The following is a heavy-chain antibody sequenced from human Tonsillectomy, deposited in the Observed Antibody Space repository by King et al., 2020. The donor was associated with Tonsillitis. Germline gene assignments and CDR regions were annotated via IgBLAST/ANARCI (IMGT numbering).Heavy chain of an antibody. Sequence: VQLVESGGDLVQPGGSLRLSCAASGFTFSSYAMNWVRQAPGKGLEWVSGISDNGGSTYYADSVKGRFTISRDNSKNTLYMQMNSLRAEDTAVYYCAKPPRYSSGWSDWYFDLWGRGPLVTVSS. CDR2: ISDNGGST. J-gene: IGHJ2*01. V-gene: IGHV3-23*04. CDR1: GFTFSSYA. D-gene: IGHD6-19*01. CDR3: AKPPRYSSGWSDWYFDL.